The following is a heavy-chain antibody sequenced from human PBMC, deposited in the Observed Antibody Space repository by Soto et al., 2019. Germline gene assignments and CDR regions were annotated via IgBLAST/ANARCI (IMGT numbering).Heavy chain of an antibody. V-gene: IGHV3-48*02. CDR2: ITSDTNTI. D-gene: IGHD6-19*01. CDR1: GFRFNIFS. CDR3: ARSVEGHFDY. Sequence: PGGSXRLSCTASGFRFNIFSMNWIRQAPGKGLEWFAYITSDTNTIKYADSVRGRFTISRDNGKNSVDLQMNSLRDEDTAVYYCARSVEGHFDYWGQGTVVTVSS. J-gene: IGHJ4*02.